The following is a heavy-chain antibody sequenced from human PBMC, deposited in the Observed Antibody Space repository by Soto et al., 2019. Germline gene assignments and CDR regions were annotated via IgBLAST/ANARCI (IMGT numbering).Heavy chain of an antibody. CDR1: GYTFTSYY. CDR3: AKEAVRGLYYFDH. D-gene: IGHD3-16*01. V-gene: IGHV1-46*01. Sequence: ASVKVSCKASGYTFTSYYMHWVRQAPGQGLEWMRIINPSGGSTSYAQKFQGRFTISRDKSKNTLYLQMTSLRADDTAVYYCAKEAVRGLYYFDHWGHGTPVTVSS. J-gene: IGHJ4*01. CDR2: INPSGGST.